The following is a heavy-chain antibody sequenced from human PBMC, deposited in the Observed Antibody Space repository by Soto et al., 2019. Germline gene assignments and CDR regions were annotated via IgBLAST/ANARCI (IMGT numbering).Heavy chain of an antibody. J-gene: IGHJ6*02. Sequence: GGSLRLSCAASGFTFSSYAMSWVRQAPGKGLEWVSAISGSGGSTYYADSVKGRFTISRDNSKNTLYLQMNSLRAEDTAVYYCARDPVGFGSSSRSYYYYGMDVWGQGTTVTVSS. V-gene: IGHV3-23*01. CDR3: ARDPVGFGSSSRSYYYYGMDV. CDR2: ISGSGGST. D-gene: IGHD6-6*01. CDR1: GFTFSSYA.